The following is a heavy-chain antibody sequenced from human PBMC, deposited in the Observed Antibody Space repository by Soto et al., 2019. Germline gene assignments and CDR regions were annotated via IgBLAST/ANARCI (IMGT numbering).Heavy chain of an antibody. CDR1: GGSISSNSHY. Sequence: SATLYVTCSVSGGSISSNSHYWAWIREPPGKGLEWIGSIYYNGDTYYNPSLKSRVTISVDTSKNQFSVKLNSVTAADTAVYYCARHQSIVVVTAARAFDIWGQGTMVT. CDR2: IYYNGDT. V-gene: IGHV4-39*01. J-gene: IGHJ3*02. D-gene: IGHD2-15*01. CDR3: ARHQSIVVVTAARAFDI.